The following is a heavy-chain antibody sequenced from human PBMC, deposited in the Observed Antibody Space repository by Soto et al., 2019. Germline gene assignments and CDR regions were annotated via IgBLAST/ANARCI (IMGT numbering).Heavy chain of an antibody. CDR2: ISSSSSYI. D-gene: IGHD2-15*01. CDR3: ARDPKGGSGFAY. J-gene: IGHJ4*02. V-gene: IGHV3-21*01. Sequence: GGSLSLSCAASGFTFSSYSMNWVRQAPGKGLEWVSSISSSSSYIYYADSVKGRFTISRDNAKNSLYLQMNSLRAEDTAVYYCARDPKGGSGFAYWGQGTLVTVSS. CDR1: GFTFSSYS.